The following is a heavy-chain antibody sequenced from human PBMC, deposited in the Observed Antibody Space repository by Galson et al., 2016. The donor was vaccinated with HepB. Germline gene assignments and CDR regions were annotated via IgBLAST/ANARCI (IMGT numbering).Heavy chain of an antibody. CDR2: IYFSGST. D-gene: IGHD5-12*01. J-gene: IGHJ4*02. CDR3: ARDLGRGGYQDY. CDR1: GGSISGYY. V-gene: IGHV4-59*01. Sequence: SETLSLTCSVSGGSISGYYWSWIRQAPGKGLEWIGWIYFSGSTNYHPSLQRRVTISVDKSKNQFSLRLRSVSAADTAVYYCARDLGRGGYQDYWGQGTLVTVSS.